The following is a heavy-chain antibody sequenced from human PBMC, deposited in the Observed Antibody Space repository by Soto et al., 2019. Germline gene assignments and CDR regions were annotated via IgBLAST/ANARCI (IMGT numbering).Heavy chain of an antibody. D-gene: IGHD3-16*02. V-gene: IGHV3-23*01. CDR3: AKDYRPDGLDDLDH. CDR1: GFRFRTYA. Sequence: GWSLRLSCVASGFRFRTYAMNWVRQAPGKGLEWVSLIIGNGNSIYYADSVKGRFTISRDNSKDTLYLQMNSLRAEDTAVYYGAKDYRPDGLDDLDHWGQGTRVTASA. J-gene: IGHJ4*02. CDR2: IIGNGNSI.